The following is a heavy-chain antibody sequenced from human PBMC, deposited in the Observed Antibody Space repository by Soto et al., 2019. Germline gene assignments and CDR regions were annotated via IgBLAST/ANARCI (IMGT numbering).Heavy chain of an antibody. Sequence: SVKVSCKASGGTFSSYAISWVRQAPGQGLEWMGGIIPIFGTANYAQKFQGRVTITADKSTSTAYMELSSLRSEDTAVYYCARALGYHSSSSWYYYYGMDVWGQGXTVTV. J-gene: IGHJ6*02. V-gene: IGHV1-69*06. CDR1: GGTFSSYA. CDR3: ARALGYHSSSSWYYYYGMDV. CDR2: IIPIFGTA. D-gene: IGHD6-6*01.